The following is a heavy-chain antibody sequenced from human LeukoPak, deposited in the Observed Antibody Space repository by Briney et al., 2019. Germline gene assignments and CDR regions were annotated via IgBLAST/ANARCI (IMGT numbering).Heavy chain of an antibody. D-gene: IGHD6-19*01. J-gene: IGHJ4*02. CDR1: GFTFSSYA. V-gene: IGHV3-23*01. CDR3: ATSIGVAVAFDF. Sequence: GGSLRLSCAASGFTFSSYAKSWVRQAPGKGLEWVSAISGRGGSTYYADSVKGRFTISRDNSKNTLYLQMNSLRAEDTAVYYCATSIGVAVAFDFWGQGTLVTVSS. CDR2: ISGRGGST.